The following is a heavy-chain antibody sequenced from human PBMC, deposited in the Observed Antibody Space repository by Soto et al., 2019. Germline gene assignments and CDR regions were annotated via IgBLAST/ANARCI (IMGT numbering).Heavy chain of an antibody. J-gene: IGHJ4*02. CDR1: GGTFSTSP. Sequence: QVQLVQSGAELRKPGSAVKLSCKASGGTFSTSPISWVRQIPGQGPEWMGRIIPSPARTIYSRKFRGRVTLTADKSTQTVYMTLSSLPTEDSGVYYCARDQVGASSFDYWGQGTRVTVSS. CDR2: IIPSPART. CDR3: ARDQVGASSFDY. D-gene: IGHD1-26*01. V-gene: IGHV1-69*08.